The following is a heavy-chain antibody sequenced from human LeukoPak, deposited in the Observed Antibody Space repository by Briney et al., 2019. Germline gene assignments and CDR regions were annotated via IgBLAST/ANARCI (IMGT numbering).Heavy chain of an antibody. CDR1: GFTFSSYA. CDR3: AKDPSRTNVGGSEYFDY. Sequence: PGGSLRLSCAASGFTFSSYAMSWVRHAPGKGLEWVSAISGSGDSTYYADSVKGRFTISRDNSKNTLYLQMNSLTAGDTGVYYCAKDPSRTNVGGSEYFDYWGQGTLVTVS. J-gene: IGHJ4*02. D-gene: IGHD1-26*01. V-gene: IGHV3-23*01. CDR2: ISGSGDST.